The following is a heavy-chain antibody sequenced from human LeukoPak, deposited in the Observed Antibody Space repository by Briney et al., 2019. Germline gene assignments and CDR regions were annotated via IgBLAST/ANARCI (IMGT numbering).Heavy chain of an antibody. V-gene: IGHV4-31*03. CDR2: INYSGSA. D-gene: IGHD3-3*01. J-gene: IGHJ6*02. CDR1: GGSISSGGHY. CDR3: AREEAIFGAGYYYGMDV. Sequence: PSETLSLTCTVSGGSISSGGHYWSWIRQHPGKGLEWIGYINYSGSAYYNPSLKSRVTISIDTSQNQFSLKLSSVTAADTAVYYCAREEAIFGAGYYYGMDVWGQGTTVTVSS.